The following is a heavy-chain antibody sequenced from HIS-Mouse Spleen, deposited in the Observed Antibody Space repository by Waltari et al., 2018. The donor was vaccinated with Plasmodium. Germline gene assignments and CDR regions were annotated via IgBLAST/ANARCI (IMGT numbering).Heavy chain of an antibody. CDR1: GGSFSGYY. CDR3: ARGRRIVVVTAPRGFFDY. V-gene: IGHV4-34*01. D-gene: IGHD2-21*02. CDR2: INHSGSA. J-gene: IGHJ4*02. Sequence: QVQLQQWGAGLLKPSETLSLTCAVYGGSFSGYYWRWLRQPPGKGLEWIGEINHSGSANFNPSLRMRVTISVETSKNQFSLELSSVTAADTAVYYCARGRRIVVVTAPRGFFDYWGQGTLVTVSS.